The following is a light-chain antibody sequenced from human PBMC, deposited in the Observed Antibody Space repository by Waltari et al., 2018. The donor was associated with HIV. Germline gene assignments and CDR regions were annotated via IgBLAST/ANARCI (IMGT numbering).Light chain of an antibody. J-gene: IGKJ4*01. CDR2: WAS. CDR3: QQYYSFPLT. V-gene: IGKV4-1*01. CDR1: QSVLYISNHKTY. Sequence: DIVMSQSPDSLAVSLGERATINCKSSQSVLYISNHKTYLAWYQQKPGQPPKLLIYWASTRESGVPDRFSGSGSGPDFTLTISSLQAEDVAVYYCQQYYSFPLTFGGGTKVEIK.